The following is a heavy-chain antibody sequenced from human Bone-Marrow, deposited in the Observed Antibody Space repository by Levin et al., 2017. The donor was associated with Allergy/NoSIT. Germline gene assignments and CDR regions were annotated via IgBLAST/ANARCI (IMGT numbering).Heavy chain of an antibody. J-gene: IGHJ4*02. CDR3: ARVSYSSSWYRVDY. Sequence: ESLKISCTVSGGSISSYYWSWIRQPAGKGLEWIGRIYTSGSTNYNPSLKSRVTMSVDTSKNQFSLKLSSVTAADTAVYYCARVSYSSSWYRVDYWGQGTLVTVSS. V-gene: IGHV4-4*07. D-gene: IGHD6-13*01. CDR1: GGSISSYY. CDR2: IYTSGST.